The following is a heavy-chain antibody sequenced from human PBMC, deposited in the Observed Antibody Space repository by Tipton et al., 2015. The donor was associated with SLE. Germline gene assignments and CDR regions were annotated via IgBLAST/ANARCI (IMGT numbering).Heavy chain of an antibody. J-gene: IGHJ4*02. V-gene: IGHV3-23*01. CDR1: GFTFSSSG. D-gene: IGHD3-10*01. CDR3: AREYDSGSFDY. Sequence: SGFTFSSSGMTWVRQAPGKGLEWVSAIGVSASNTDYADSVKGRFTISRDNSKNTLYLQVNSLRAEDTAVYYCAREYDSGSFDYWGQGTLVTVSS. CDR2: IGVSASNT.